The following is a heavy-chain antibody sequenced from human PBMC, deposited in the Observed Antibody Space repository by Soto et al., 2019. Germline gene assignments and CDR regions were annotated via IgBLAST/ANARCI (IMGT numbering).Heavy chain of an antibody. D-gene: IGHD3-22*01. V-gene: IGHV3-33*01. CDR3: ARDPDSSGYYYLLPPPHAYGMDV. CDR2: IWYDGSNK. CDR1: GFTFSSYG. Sequence: HPGGSLRLSCAASGFTFSSYGMHWVRQAPGKGLEWVAVIWYDGSNKYYADSVKGRFTISRDNAKNSLYLQMNSLRAEDPAVYYCARDPDSSGYYYLLPPPHAYGMDVWGQGTTVTVSS. J-gene: IGHJ6*02.